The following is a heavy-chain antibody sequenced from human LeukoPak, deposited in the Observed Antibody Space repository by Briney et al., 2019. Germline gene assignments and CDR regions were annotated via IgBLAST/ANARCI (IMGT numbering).Heavy chain of an antibody. Sequence: SGGSLRLSCVASGFTFTTYWMHWVRQAPGKGLVWVARINTDGRVTTYADSVKGRFTVSRDNAENTLYLQMNNLRPEDTAVYYCIRETHVGLHLEYWGQGTLATVSA. J-gene: IGHJ4*02. V-gene: IGHV3-74*01. CDR1: GFTFTTYW. D-gene: IGHD3-10*02. CDR3: IRETHVGLHLEY. CDR2: INTDGRVT.